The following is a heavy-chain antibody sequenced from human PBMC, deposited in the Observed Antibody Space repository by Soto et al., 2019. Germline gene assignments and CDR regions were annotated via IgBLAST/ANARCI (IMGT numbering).Heavy chain of an antibody. CDR3: ATGGRQWLVTSDFNY. V-gene: IGHV3-30*03. CDR2: VSHEGRST. Sequence: VQLVESGGGVVQPGRSLRLSCAASGFTVSDYAMHWVRQAPGKGLEWVAVVSHEGRSTHYADSVKGRFPISRDSAKNTTSLAMTSLRAAETAVYSCATGGRQWLVTSDFNYWGQGALVTVSS. J-gene: IGHJ4*02. D-gene: IGHD6-19*01. CDR1: GFTVSDYA.